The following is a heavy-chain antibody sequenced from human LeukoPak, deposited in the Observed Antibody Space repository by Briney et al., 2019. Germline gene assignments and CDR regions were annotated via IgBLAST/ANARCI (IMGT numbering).Heavy chain of an antibody. CDR3: AKDLSNYGSGSYYMETLDY. CDR2: ISYDGSNQ. J-gene: IGHJ4*02. Sequence: GRSLRLSCAASGFTFSSYGMHWVRQAPGKGLEWVAVISYDGSNQYYADSVKGRFTISRDNSKNTLYLLMNSLRAEDTAVYYCAKDLSNYGSGSYYMETLDYWGQGTLVTVSS. V-gene: IGHV3-30*18. CDR1: GFTFSSYG. D-gene: IGHD3-10*01.